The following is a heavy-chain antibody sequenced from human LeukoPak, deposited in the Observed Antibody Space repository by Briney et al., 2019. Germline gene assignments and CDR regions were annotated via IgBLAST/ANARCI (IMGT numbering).Heavy chain of an antibody. V-gene: IGHV3-15*01. CDR3: TTVAGPVYGMDV. D-gene: IGHD6-19*01. J-gene: IGHJ6*02. CDR2: IKSKTDGGTT. Sequence: GGSLRLSCAASGFAFSNAWMSWVRQAPGKGLEWVGRIKSKTDGGTTDYAAPVKGRFTISRDDSKNTLYLQMNSLKTEDTAVYYCTTVAGPVYGMDVWGQGTTVTVSS. CDR1: GFAFSNAW.